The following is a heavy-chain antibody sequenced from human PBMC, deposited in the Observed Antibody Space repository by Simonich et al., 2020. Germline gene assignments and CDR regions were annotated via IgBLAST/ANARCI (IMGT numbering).Heavy chain of an antibody. Sequence: EVQLLESGGGLVQPGGSLRLSCAASGFPFSSYAMSWVRQAPGKGWEWVSAIRGSGGSTYYADSVKGRFTISRDNSKNTLYLQMNSLRAEDTAVYYCAKDSSLVGATDWFDPWGQGTLVTVSS. V-gene: IGHV3-23*01. J-gene: IGHJ5*02. CDR1: GFPFSSYA. CDR2: IRGSGGST. D-gene: IGHD1-26*01. CDR3: AKDSSLVGATDWFDP.